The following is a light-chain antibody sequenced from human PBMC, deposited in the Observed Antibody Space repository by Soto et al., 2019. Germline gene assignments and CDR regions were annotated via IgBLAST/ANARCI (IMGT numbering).Light chain of an antibody. J-gene: IGKJ5*01. CDR2: DVS. CDR1: QSITNY. CDR3: QQRSNWQVT. V-gene: IGKV3-11*01. Sequence: IVLSQSPATLSLSPGEGATLSCRARQSITNYLAWYQQKPGQAPRLLIYDVSNRATGIPARFSGSGSGTDFTLTIGSLEPEDFAVYYCQQRSNWQVTFGQGTRLEI.